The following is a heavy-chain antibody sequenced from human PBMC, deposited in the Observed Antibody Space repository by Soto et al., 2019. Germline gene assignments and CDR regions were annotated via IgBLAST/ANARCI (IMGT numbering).Heavy chain of an antibody. V-gene: IGHV3-23*01. D-gene: IGHD3-16*01. CDR2: ISGGGSST. Sequence: VGLLRVSCAASGCNFGNHARSWVRQTTEKGLEWVSAISGGGSSTYYADSVKGRFTISRDNSKNTIYLQMNSLRAEDTAVYYCAKVPAYDYVWGTYYYFDYWGLGALVTVSS. CDR3: AKVPAYDYVWGTYYYFDY. CDR1: GCNFGNHA. J-gene: IGHJ4*02.